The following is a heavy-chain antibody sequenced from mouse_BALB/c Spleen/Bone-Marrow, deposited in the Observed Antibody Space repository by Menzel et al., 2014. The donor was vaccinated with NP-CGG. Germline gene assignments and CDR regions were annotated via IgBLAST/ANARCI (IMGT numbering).Heavy chain of an antibody. J-gene: IGHJ2*01. CDR1: GFTFSSFG. CDR3: ARSNWIYYFDY. V-gene: IGHV5-17*02. Sequence: EVKLVESGGGLVRPGGSRKLSCAASGFTFSSFGMHWVRQAPEKGLEWVAYISSGSSTIYYADTVKGRFTISRDNPKNTLFLQMTSLRSEDTAMYYCARSNWIYYFDYWGQGTTLTVSS. CDR2: ISSGSSTI. D-gene: IGHD4-1*01.